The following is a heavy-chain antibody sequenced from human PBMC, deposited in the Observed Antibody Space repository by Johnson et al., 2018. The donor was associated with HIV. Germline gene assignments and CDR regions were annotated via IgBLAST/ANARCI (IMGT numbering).Heavy chain of an antibody. Sequence: QVQLVESGGGVVQPGRSLRLSCAASGFTFSSYGMHWVRQAPGKGLEWVAVISYDGSNKYYADSVKGRFTISRDNSKNTLYLQMNSLRAEDTAGYYCAKVNRMEQWLAGGGAFDIWGQGTMVTVSS. CDR2: ISYDGSNK. V-gene: IGHV3-30*18. D-gene: IGHD6-19*01. J-gene: IGHJ3*02. CDR1: GFTFSSYG. CDR3: AKVNRMEQWLAGGGAFDI.